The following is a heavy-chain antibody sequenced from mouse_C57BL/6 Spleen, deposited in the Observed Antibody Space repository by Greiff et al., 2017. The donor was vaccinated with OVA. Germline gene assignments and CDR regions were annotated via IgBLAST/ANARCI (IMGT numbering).Heavy chain of an antibody. CDR2: IYPGSGST. CDR1: GYTFTSYW. CDR3: ATTPLYYGSREDFDY. J-gene: IGHJ2*01. D-gene: IGHD1-1*01. V-gene: IGHV1-55*01. Sequence: QVQLQQSGAELVKPGASVKMSCKASGYTFTSYWITWVKQRPGQGLEWIGDIYPGSGSTNYNEKFKSKATLTVDTSSSTAYMQLSSLTSEDSAVYYCATTPLYYGSREDFDYWGQGTTLTVSS.